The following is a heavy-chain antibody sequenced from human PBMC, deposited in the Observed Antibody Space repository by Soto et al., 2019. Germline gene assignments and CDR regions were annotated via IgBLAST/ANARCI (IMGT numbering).Heavy chain of an antibody. CDR1: GYRFIGQY. V-gene: IGHV1-2*04. J-gene: IGHJ3*01. CDR3: ARGIMTGYYMGAFDL. D-gene: IGHD3-9*01. CDR2: MNPNNGDT. Sequence: GASVKVSCKASGYRFIGQYIHWVRQAPGQGLEWVGWMNPNNGDTNYAQKFQGWVSMTRDTSISTAYLELRRLKSDDTALYYCARGIMTGYYMGAFDLWGQGTMVTVSS.